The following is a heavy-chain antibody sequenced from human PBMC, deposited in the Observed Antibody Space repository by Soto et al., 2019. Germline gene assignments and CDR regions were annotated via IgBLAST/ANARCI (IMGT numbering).Heavy chain of an antibody. CDR1: GFTFTNYA. V-gene: IGHV3-30-3*01. D-gene: IGHD3-3*01. Sequence: QVQLVESGGGVVQPGRSLRLSCAASGFTFTNYAMHWVRQAPGKGLEWVAVISYDGSNNYYGDSVKGRFTISRDNSKNTLYLQMNSLKAEDTAVYYCARELRFLDVGRPGFDYWGQGTLVTVSS. J-gene: IGHJ4*02. CDR3: ARELRFLDVGRPGFDY. CDR2: ISYDGSNN.